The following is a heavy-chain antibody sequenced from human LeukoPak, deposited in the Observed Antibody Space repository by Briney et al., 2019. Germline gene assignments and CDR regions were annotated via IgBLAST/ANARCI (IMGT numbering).Heavy chain of an antibody. CDR3: ARGGYDSSGYYSDY. V-gene: IGHV4-34*01. CDR2: INHSGST. D-gene: IGHD3-22*01. Sequence: PSETLSLTCAVYGGSFSGYYWSWIRQPPGKGLEWIGEINHSGSTNYNPSLKSRVTISEDTSKNQLSLKLGSVPAADTAVYYCARGGYDSSGYYSDYWGQGTLVTVSS. CDR1: GGSFSGYY. J-gene: IGHJ4*02.